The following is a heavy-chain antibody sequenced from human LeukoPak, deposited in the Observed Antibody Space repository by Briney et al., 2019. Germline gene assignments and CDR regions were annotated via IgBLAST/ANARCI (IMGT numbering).Heavy chain of an antibody. CDR2: ISYGGSNK. Sequence: GGSLRLSCAVSGFTFSSYAMHWVRQAPGKGLEWVAVISYGGSNKYYADSVKGRFTISRDSSKNTLYLQMNSLRAEDTAVYYCARGYSGYDGFDYWGQGTLVTVSS. D-gene: IGHD5-12*01. V-gene: IGHV3-30*04. CDR1: GFTFSSYA. CDR3: ARGYSGYDGFDY. J-gene: IGHJ4*02.